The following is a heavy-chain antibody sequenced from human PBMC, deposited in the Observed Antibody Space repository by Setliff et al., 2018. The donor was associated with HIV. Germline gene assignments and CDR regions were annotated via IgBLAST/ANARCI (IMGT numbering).Heavy chain of an antibody. CDR1: GESFSGGDYF. J-gene: IGHJ4*02. Sequence: SETLSLTCTVSGESFSGGDYFWSWIRQTADRGLEYIGHIQASGNANYNPSLQSRATISIATSKNQFSLKLSSVTAADTAVYYCVTTLECNDERCYIGFDYWGRGTLVTVSS. CDR3: VTTLECNDERCYIGFDY. D-gene: IGHD2-15*01. V-gene: IGHV4-61*09. CDR2: IQASGNA.